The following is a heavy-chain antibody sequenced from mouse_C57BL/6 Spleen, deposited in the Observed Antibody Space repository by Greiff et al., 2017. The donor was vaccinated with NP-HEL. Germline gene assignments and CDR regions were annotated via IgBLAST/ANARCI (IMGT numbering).Heavy chain of an antibody. D-gene: IGHD2-14*01. Sequence: QVQLQQPGAELVMPGASVKLSCKASGYTFTSYWMHWVKQRPGQGLEWIGEIDPSDSYTNYNQKFKGKSTLTVDKSSSTAYMQLSSLTSEDSAVYYCARGVPGYFDVWGTGTTVTVSS. CDR3: ARGVPGYFDV. CDR2: IDPSDSYT. V-gene: IGHV1-69*01. CDR1: GYTFTSYW. J-gene: IGHJ1*03.